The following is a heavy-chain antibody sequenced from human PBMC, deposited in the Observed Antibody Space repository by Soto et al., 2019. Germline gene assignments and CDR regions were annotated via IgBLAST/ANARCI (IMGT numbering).Heavy chain of an antibody. CDR2: ISGSGGST. CDR1: GFTFSSYA. D-gene: IGHD6-19*01. CDR3: ANGTAGYSSGWYGY. V-gene: IGHV3-23*01. J-gene: IGHJ4*02. Sequence: PGGSLRLSCAASGFTFSSYAMSWVRQAPGKGLEWVSAISGSGGSTYYADSVKGRFTISRDNSKNTLYLQMNSLRAEDTAVYYCANGTAGYSSGWYGYWGQGTLVTVSS.